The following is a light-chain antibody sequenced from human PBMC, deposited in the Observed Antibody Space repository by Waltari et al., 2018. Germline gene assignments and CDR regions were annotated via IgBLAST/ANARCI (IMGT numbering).Light chain of an antibody. Sequence: PATLSVSPGEGATLSCRASQNINSNLAWYQQQPGQTPRLLIYGASTRAIGIPARFSGSGSGTEFTLTISSLQSEDFALYYCQQYNNWPPWTFGQGTKVEIK. J-gene: IGKJ1*01. V-gene: IGKV3D-15*01. CDR3: QQYNNWPPWT. CDR1: QNINSN. CDR2: GAS.